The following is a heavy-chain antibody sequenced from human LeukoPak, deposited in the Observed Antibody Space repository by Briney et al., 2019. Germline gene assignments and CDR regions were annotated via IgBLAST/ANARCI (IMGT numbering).Heavy chain of an antibody. D-gene: IGHD3-22*01. CDR1: GGSISSSSYY. J-gene: IGHJ4*02. CDR2: IYYSGST. Sequence: SETLSLTCTVSGGSISSSSYYWGWIRQPPGKGLEWIGSIYYSGSTYYNPSLKSRVTISVDTSKNQFSLKLSSVTAADTAVYYCAGNTLKIYDSSGYYAFDYWGQGTLVTVSS. CDR3: AGNTLKIYDSSGYYAFDY. V-gene: IGHV4-39*07.